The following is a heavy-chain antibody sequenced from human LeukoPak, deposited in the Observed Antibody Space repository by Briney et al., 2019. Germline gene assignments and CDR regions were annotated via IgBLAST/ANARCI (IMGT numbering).Heavy chain of an antibody. CDR3: ARGPTAVLTGYYRYYYGMDV. V-gene: IGHV4-59*12. CDR2: IYYSGST. D-gene: IGHD3-9*01. J-gene: IGHJ6*02. CDR1: GGSISSYY. Sequence: SETLSLTCTVSGGSISSYYWIWIRQPPGKGLEWIGYIYYSGSTNYTPSLKSRVTISVDTSKHQFSLKLSSVTAADTAVYYCARGPTAVLTGYYRYYYGMDVWGQGTTVTVSS.